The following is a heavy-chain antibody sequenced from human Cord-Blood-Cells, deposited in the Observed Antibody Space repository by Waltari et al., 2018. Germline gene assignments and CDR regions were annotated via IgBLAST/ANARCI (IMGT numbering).Heavy chain of an antibody. D-gene: IGHD3-10*01. Sequence: QVQLVQSGAEVKKPGASVKVSCKASGYTFTGYYMHWVRQAPGQGLGWMGWINPNSGGTNYAQKFQGRVTMTRDTSISTAYMELSRLRSDDTAVYYCARGIWFGELLGAFDIWGQGTMVTVSS. J-gene: IGHJ3*02. V-gene: IGHV1-2*02. CDR3: ARGIWFGELLGAFDI. CDR1: GYTFTGYY. CDR2: INPNSGGT.